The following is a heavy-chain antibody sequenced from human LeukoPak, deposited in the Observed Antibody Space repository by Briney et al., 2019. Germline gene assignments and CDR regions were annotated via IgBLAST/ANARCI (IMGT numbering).Heavy chain of an antibody. V-gene: IGHV4-4*07. J-gene: IGHJ3*02. Sequence: SETLSLTCTVSGGSISSYYWSWIRQPAGKGLEWIGRIYTSGSTNYNPSLKSRVTMSVDTSKSQFSLKLSSVTAADTAVYYCARVRDGAMAGWGDAFDIWGQGTMVTVSS. CDR1: GGSISSYY. CDR3: ARVRDGAMAGWGDAFDI. D-gene: IGHD5-24*01. CDR2: IYTSGST.